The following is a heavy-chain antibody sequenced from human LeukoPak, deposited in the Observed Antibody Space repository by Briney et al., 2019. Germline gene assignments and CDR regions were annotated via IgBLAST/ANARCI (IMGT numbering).Heavy chain of an antibody. V-gene: IGHV1-18*01. CDR2: SSGYYGNT. J-gene: IGHJ3*02. CDR1: GYTFTSCG. CDR3: ARDTVRYDFWSGYHGAFDI. D-gene: IGHD3-3*01. Sequence: ASVTVSCKASGYTFTSCGISWVRQAPGQGLEGMGWSSGYYGNTNYAQKLQGRVTMTTDTSTSTAYMELRSLRSDDTAVYYCARDTVRYDFWSGYHGAFDIWGQGTMVTVSS.